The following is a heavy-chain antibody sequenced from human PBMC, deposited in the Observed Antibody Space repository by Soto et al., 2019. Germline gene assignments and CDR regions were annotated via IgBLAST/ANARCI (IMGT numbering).Heavy chain of an antibody. D-gene: IGHD1-26*01. CDR1: GFSLSTSGVG. CDR2: IYWDDDK. V-gene: IGHV2-5*02. Sequence: QITLKESGPTLVKPTQTLTLTCTFSGFSLSTSGVGVGWIRQPPGKALEWLALIYWDDDKRYSPSLKSRLTITPDTSKNQGVLTKTNMDPVDTATYYCAHYRRLSSPTTNWFDPWGQGTLVTVSS. J-gene: IGHJ5*02. CDR3: AHYRRLSSPTTNWFDP.